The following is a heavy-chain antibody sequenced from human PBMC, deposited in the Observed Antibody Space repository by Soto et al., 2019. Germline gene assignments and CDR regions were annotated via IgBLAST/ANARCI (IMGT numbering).Heavy chain of an antibody. J-gene: IGHJ4*02. CDR1: GGSLTGYY. Sequence: QVQLQQWGAGLLKPSETLSLTCTVNGGSLTGYYWSWIRQPPGKGLEWIGEVKDGGSTNYSPSLRGRVPISADTSKNHFSRRLNSVTAADTAVYFCARGQEGIVATHWDQGALVTVSS. CDR2: VKDGGST. V-gene: IGHV4-34*01. D-gene: IGHD5-12*01. CDR3: ARGQEGIVATH.